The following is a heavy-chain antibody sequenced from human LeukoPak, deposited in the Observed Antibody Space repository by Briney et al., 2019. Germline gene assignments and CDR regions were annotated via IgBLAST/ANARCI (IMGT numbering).Heavy chain of an antibody. Sequence: GGSLRLSCAASGFTFSSYWMSWVRQAPGKGLEWVANIKQDGSEKYYVDSVKGRFTISRDNAKNSLYLQMNGLRAEDTAVYYCAREGSSGWLNWFDPWGQGTLVTVSS. CDR3: AREGSSGWLNWFDP. CDR1: GFTFSSYW. CDR2: IKQDGSEK. D-gene: IGHD6-19*01. J-gene: IGHJ5*02. V-gene: IGHV3-7*01.